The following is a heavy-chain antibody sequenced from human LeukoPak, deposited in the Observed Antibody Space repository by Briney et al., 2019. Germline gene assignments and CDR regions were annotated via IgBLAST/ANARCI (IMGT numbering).Heavy chain of an antibody. Sequence: SSETLSLTCNVSGGSISSSSYYWGWTRQPPGKGLEWIGSIYYSGSTYYNPSLKSRVTISVDTSKNQFSLKLSSVTAADTAVYYCASHVLRYFDWLLYFDYWGQGTLVTVSS. CDR2: IYYSGST. J-gene: IGHJ4*02. D-gene: IGHD3-9*01. CDR1: GGSISSSSYY. V-gene: IGHV4-39*01. CDR3: ASHVLRYFDWLLYFDY.